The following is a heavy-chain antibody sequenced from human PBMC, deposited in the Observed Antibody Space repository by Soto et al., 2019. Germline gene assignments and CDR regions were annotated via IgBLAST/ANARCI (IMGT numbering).Heavy chain of an antibody. CDR2: INWSSAKI. D-gene: IGHD3-10*01. J-gene: IGHJ5*02. CDR1: GFIFDDYA. Sequence: EVRLVESGGGLVQPGRSLRLSCAASGFIFDDYAMHWVRQAPGKGLEWVSGINWSSAKIGYADSVKGRFTISRDNAKNYLILQTNSLRAEDTAFDFCAKDNYFGSGSYPPTHLDARGQGNLVTGTS. V-gene: IGHV3-9*01. CDR3: AKDNYFGSGSYPPTHLDA.